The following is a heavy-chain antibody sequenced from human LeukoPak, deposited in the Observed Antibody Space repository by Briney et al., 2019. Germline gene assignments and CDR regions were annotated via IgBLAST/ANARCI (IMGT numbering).Heavy chain of an antibody. V-gene: IGHV1-8*01. J-gene: IGHJ6*03. CDR3: ARVGGVGATGYYYYYMDV. CDR1: GYTFTSYD. Sequence: ASVKVSCKASGYTFTSYDINWVRQATGQGLEWMGWMNPNSGNTGYAQKFQGRVTMTRNTSISTAYMEPSSLRSEDTAVYYCARVGGVGATGYYYYYMDVWGKGTTVTVSS. CDR2: MNPNSGNT. D-gene: IGHD1-26*01.